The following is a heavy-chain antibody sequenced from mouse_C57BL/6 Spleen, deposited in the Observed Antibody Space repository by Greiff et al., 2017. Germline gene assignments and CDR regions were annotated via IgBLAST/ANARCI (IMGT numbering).Heavy chain of an antibody. J-gene: IGHJ3*01. Sequence: QVQLQQPGAELVRPGTSVKLSCKASGYTFTSYWMHWVKQRPGQGLEWIGVIDPSDSYTNYNQKFKGKATLTVDTSSSTAYMQLSSLTSEDSAVYYGAREYYDGYYVGVWFAYWGQGTLVTVSA. CDR2: IDPSDSYT. D-gene: IGHD2-3*01. V-gene: IGHV1-59*01. CDR3: AREYYDGYYVGVWFAY. CDR1: GYTFTSYW.